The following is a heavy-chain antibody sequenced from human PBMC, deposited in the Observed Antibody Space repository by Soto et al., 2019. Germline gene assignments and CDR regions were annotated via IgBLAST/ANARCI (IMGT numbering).Heavy chain of an antibody. D-gene: IGHD1-1*01. CDR3: ARVAAFNWNNAFDI. CDR1: GFSFRDYA. V-gene: IGHV3-23*05. J-gene: IGHJ3*02. CDR2: ISTSGSST. Sequence: EVQLLESGCELVQPGGSLRLSCAASGFSFRDYALTWVRQAPGKGLEWVALISTSGSSTLYADSGRGRFIISGDNSKNALYLQMNRLGGDDTALYCCARVAAFNWNNAFDIWGQGTMVVVSS.